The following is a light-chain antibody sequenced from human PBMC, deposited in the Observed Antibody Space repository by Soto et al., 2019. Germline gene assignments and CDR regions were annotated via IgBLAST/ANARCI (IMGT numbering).Light chain of an antibody. CDR1: SSDVGGYNY. CDR3: SSYTSSSTPYV. J-gene: IGLJ1*01. CDR2: DVS. V-gene: IGLV2-14*01. Sequence: QSALTQPASVSGSPGQSITISCTGTSSDVGGYNYVSWYQQHPGKAPKLMIYDVSNRPSGVSNRFSGSKSGNTASLTISCLQAEDEADYYFSSYTSSSTPYVFGTGTKVTVL.